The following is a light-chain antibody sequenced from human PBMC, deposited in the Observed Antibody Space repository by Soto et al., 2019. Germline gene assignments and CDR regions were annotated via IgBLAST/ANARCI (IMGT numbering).Light chain of an antibody. CDR3: QSYDSSLTGYV. CDR1: SSNIGADFD. Sequence: QSVLTQPPSVSGAPGQRVTISCTGSSSNIGADFDVHWYQQLPGTAPQLLIYGDTNRPSGVPDRFSGSKSGTSASLAITGLQAEDEGDYYCQSYDSSLTGYVFGSGTKLTVL. V-gene: IGLV1-40*01. J-gene: IGLJ1*01. CDR2: GDT.